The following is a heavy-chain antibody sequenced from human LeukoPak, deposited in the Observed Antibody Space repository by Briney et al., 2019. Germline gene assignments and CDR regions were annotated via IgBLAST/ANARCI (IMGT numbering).Heavy chain of an antibody. V-gene: IGHV3-30*04. Sequence: GRSLRLSCAASGFTFSNYALHWVRQAPGKGLEWVAVISYDGSNKYYADSVKGRFTISRDNSKNTLYLQMNSLRAEDTAVYYCAKGRLVRDYYDSSDFYYYYGMDVWGQGTTVTVSS. J-gene: IGHJ6*02. CDR2: ISYDGSNK. CDR1: GFTFSNYA. CDR3: AKGRLVRDYYDSSDFYYYYGMDV. D-gene: IGHD3-22*01.